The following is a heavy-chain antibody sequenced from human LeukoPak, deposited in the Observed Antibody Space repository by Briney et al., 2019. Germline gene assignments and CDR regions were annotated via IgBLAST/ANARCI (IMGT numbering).Heavy chain of an antibody. Sequence: PGGSLRLSCVASEFTFEDYAMSWVRQVPGKGLEWVSLVSGDGYTTYYADSVKGRFSISRDNRKTSLYLQMNSLRADDTALYYCAKEVVEVIPTAVDGELYFYYYGMDVWGQGTTVIVYS. V-gene: IGHV3-43*02. J-gene: IGHJ6*02. CDR2: VSGDGYTT. CDR3: AKEVVEVIPTAVDGELYFYYYGMDV. CDR1: EFTFEDYA. D-gene: IGHD2-2*01.